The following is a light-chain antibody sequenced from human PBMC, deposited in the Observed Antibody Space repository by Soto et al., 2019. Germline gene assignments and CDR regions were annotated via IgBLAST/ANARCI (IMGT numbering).Light chain of an antibody. CDR3: QLYASSPLT. J-gene: IGKJ4*01. CDR1: QSVRSNY. Sequence: EIVLTQSPGTLSLSSGERATLSCRASQSVRSNYLAWYQQKPGQAPRLLIYGASSRATGIPDRFGGSGSGTDFTLTISRLEREDFAVYYCQLYASSPLTFGGGTKVEIK. CDR2: GAS. V-gene: IGKV3-20*01.